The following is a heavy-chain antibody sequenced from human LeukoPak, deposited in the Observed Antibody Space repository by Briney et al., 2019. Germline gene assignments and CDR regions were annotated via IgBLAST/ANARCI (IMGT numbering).Heavy chain of an antibody. D-gene: IGHD2-15*01. Sequence: SETLSLTCTASGGSFSTYYWSWIRQPPGKGLEWIGYIYYSGSTNYNPSLKSRVTISVDTSKNQFSLKLSSVTAADTAVYYCARDEGDGSYFDNWGQGTLVTVSS. CDR2: IYYSGST. CDR3: ARDEGDGSYFDN. J-gene: IGHJ4*02. V-gene: IGHV4-59*01. CDR1: GGSFSTYY.